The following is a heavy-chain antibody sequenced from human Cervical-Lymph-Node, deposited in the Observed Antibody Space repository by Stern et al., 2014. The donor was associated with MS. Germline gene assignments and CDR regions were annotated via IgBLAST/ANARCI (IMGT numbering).Heavy chain of an antibody. V-gene: IGHV5-51*03. J-gene: IGHJ4*02. D-gene: IGHD5-24*01. CDR2: IYPGDSDT. Sequence: VQLVQSGAEVKKPGESLKISCKVSGYNFARYWIGWVRQMPGKGLEWMAIIYPGDSDTRYSPSFHGQITISSDKSINTAYLQWSSLKASDTATYFCARRGDGYNGADHWGQGTQVTVSS. CDR1: GYNFARYW. CDR3: ARRGDGYNGADH.